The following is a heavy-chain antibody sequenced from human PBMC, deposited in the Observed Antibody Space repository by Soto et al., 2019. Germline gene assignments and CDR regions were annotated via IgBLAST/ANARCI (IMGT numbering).Heavy chain of an antibody. CDR1: GGSISSYY. V-gene: IGHV4-59*01. CDR2: IYYSEST. Sequence: PSETLSLTCTVSGGSISSYYWSWIRQPPGKGLEWIGHIYYSESTNYNPSLKSRVTISVDTSKNQFSLTVSSVTAADTAVYYCARGSSWFDPWGQGTLVTVSS. J-gene: IGHJ5*02. CDR3: ARGSSWFDP. D-gene: IGHD6-6*01.